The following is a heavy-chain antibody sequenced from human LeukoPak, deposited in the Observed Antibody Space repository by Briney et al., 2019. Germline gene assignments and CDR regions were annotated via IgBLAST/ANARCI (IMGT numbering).Heavy chain of an antibody. CDR2: ISGSGGST. CDR1: GFAFNIYA. CDR3: AKQLGYCSDGSCYFPY. D-gene: IGHD2-15*01. J-gene: IGHJ4*02. V-gene: IGHV3-23*01. Sequence: LAGGSLRLSCAASGFAFNIYAMSWVRQAPGKGLEWVSSISGSGGSTYHADSVKGRVTISRDNSKSTLCLQMNSLRAEDTAVYYCAKQLGYCSDGSCYFPYWGQGTLVTVSS.